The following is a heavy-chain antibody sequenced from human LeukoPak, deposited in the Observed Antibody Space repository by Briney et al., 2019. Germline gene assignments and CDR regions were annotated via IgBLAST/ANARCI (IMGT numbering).Heavy chain of an antibody. D-gene: IGHD5-18*01. V-gene: IGHV3-7*01. Sequence: GGSLRLSCGASGFTFSSYWMSWVRQAPGKGLEWVADIKQDGREKYYVDSVKGRFTISRDNAKNSLYLQMNSLRAEDTAVYYCARFRTAMQLWKGYYFDYWGQGTLVTVSS. CDR3: ARFRTAMQLWKGYYFDY. J-gene: IGHJ4*02. CDR2: IKQDGREK. CDR1: GFTFSSYW.